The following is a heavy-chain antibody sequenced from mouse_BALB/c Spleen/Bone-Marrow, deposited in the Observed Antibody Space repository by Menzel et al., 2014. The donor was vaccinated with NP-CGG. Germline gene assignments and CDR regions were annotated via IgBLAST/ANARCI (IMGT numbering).Heavy chain of an antibody. D-gene: IGHD2-2*01. CDR3: ARQRGYAYAMDY. CDR2: ISSGGGST. J-gene: IGHJ4*01. Sequence: EVKLVESGGGLVKPGGSLKLSCAASGFAFSGNDMSWVRQTPEKRLEWVAYISSGGGSTYYPDTVKGRFTISRDNAKNALYLQMNSLKSEDTAMYSCARQRGYAYAMDYWGQGTSVTVSS. CDR1: GFAFSGND. V-gene: IGHV5-12-1*01.